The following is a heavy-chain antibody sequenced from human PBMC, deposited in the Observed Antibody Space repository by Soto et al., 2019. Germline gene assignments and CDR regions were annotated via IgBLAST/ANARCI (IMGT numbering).Heavy chain of an antibody. D-gene: IGHD6-19*01. V-gene: IGHV4-39*07. Sequence: TSETLSLTCTVSGGSISSSSYYWGWIRQPPGKGLEWIGSIYYSGSTYYNPSLKSRVTISVDRSKNTLFLQMNSLRAEDTAVYYCANVNSRAWYAGYYFDYWGQGTLVTVSS. CDR1: GGSISSSSYY. J-gene: IGHJ4*02. CDR2: IYYSGST. CDR3: ANVNSRAWYAGYYFDY.